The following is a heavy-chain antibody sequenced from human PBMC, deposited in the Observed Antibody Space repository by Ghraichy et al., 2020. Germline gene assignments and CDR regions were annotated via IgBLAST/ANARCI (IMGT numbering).Heavy chain of an antibody. CDR1: GFTFSDYY. D-gene: IGHD3-3*01. J-gene: IGHJ4*02. CDR3: ARRHRSYYDFWSGCCFRDY. V-gene: IGHV3-11*01. CDR2: ISSSGSTI. Sequence: GESLNISCAASGFTFSDYYMSWIRQAPGKGLEWVSYISSSGSTIYYADSVKGRFTISRDNAKNSLYLQMNSLRAEDTAVYYCARRHRSYYDFWSGCCFRDYWGQGTLVTVSS.